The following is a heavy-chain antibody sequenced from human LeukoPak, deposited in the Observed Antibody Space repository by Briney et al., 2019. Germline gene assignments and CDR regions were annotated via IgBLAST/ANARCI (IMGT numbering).Heavy chain of an antibody. D-gene: IGHD1-26*01. V-gene: IGHV3-74*01. CDR3: ARAFIVGINWFDP. CDR1: GFTFSRHW. Sequence: GGSLRLSCAASGFTFSRHWIHWVRQAPGKGLVWVSRINSDGSSTSYADSAKGRFTISRDNAKNTLYLQMNSLRAEDTAVYYCARAFIVGINWFDPWGQGTLVTVSS. CDR2: INSDGSST. J-gene: IGHJ5*02.